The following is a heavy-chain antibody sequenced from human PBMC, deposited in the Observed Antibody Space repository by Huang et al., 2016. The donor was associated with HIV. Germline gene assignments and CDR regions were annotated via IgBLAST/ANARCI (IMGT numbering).Heavy chain of an antibody. V-gene: IGHV3-49*03. D-gene: IGHD4-17*01. CDR1: GFIFNDFA. CDR3: SPSGDDYFYFYMDV. CDR2: VRSKAFGGAS. J-gene: IGHJ6*03. Sequence: QLVESGGDSVQSGRSLRLSCRGSGFIFNDFAINWFRQSPVKGLEWIGFVRSKAFGGASKSAPSVKDRFTVSRDEAKNVAFLQMDNLQVDDTAIYYCSPSGDDYFYFYMDVWGNGTTVIVS.